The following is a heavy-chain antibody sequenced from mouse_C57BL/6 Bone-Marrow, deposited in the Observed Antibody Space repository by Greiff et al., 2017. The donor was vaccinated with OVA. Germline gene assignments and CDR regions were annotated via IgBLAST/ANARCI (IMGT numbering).Heavy chain of an antibody. CDR1: GFTFSDYG. V-gene: IGHV5-17*01. Sequence: EVKLMESGGGLVKPGGSLKLSCAATGFTFSDYGMHWVRQAPEKGLEWVAYISSGSSTIYYADTVKGRFTISRDNAKTTLFLQMTSLRSEDTAMYYCARDLYAMDYWGQGTSVTVSS. J-gene: IGHJ4*01. CDR3: ARDLYAMDY. CDR2: ISSGSSTI.